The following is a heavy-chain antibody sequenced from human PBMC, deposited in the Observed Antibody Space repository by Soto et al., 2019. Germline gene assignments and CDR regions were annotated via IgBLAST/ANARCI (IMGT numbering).Heavy chain of an antibody. J-gene: IGHJ6*04. CDR2: ISGSGRTT. V-gene: IGHV3-23*01. D-gene: IGHD3-16*01. CDR1: GFTFGSYA. CDR3: AKFRGTSYSYYAMDV. Sequence: EVQLLESGGGLVQPGGSLRLSCTASGFTFGSYAMNWLRQAPGRGLECVSFISGSGRTTYYADSVKGRFTVSRANSKNTLYLQMTSLRAADTALYYCAKFRGTSYSYYAMDVWCKGTTVSVSS.